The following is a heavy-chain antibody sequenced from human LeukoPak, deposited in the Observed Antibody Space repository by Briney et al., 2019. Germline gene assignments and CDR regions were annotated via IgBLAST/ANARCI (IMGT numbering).Heavy chain of an antibody. CDR1: GGSISSYY. J-gene: IGHJ5*02. V-gene: IGHV4-59*01. Sequence: KPSETLSLTCPVSGGSISSYYWSWIRQPPGKGLEWIGYIYYSGSTNYNPSLKSRVTISVDTSKNQFSLKLSSVTAADTAVYYCARAYQLLSFRFDPWGQGTLVTVSS. D-gene: IGHD2-2*01. CDR2: IYYSGST. CDR3: ARAYQLLSFRFDP.